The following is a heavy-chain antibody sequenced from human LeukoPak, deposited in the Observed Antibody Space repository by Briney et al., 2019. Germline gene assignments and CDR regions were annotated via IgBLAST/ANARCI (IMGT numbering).Heavy chain of an antibody. D-gene: IGHD3-22*01. J-gene: IGHJ3*02. V-gene: IGHV4-59*01. Sequence: TSETLSLTCTVSGGYISSYYWSWIRQPTGKGLEWIGYIYYSGSTNYNPSLKRRVTISVDTSKNQFSLKLSSVTAADTAVYYCARYGYYDSSGDAFDIWGQGTMVTVSS. CDR3: ARYGYYDSSGDAFDI. CDR2: IYYSGST. CDR1: GGYISSYY.